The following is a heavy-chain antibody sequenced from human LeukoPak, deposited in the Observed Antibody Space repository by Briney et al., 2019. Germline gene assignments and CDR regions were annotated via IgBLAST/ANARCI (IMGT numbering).Heavy chain of an antibody. CDR3: AKVSSSNGYSYGNGLDY. J-gene: IGHJ4*02. D-gene: IGHD5-18*01. CDR2: IRYDGSNK. CDR1: GFTFSSYA. Sequence: GGSLRLSCAASGFTFSSYAMHWVRRAPGKGLEWVAFIRYDGSNKYYADSVKGRFTISRDNSKNTLYLQMNSLRTEDTAVYFCAKVSSSNGYSYGNGLDYWGQGTLVTVSS. V-gene: IGHV3-30*02.